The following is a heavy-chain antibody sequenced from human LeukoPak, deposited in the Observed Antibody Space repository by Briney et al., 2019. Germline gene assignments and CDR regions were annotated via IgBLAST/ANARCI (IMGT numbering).Heavy chain of an antibody. J-gene: IGHJ1*01. CDR2: ISWNSGSI. D-gene: IGHD3-22*01. Sequence: GGSLRLSCAASGFTFDDYAMHWVRQAPGKGLEWVSGISWNSGSIGYADSVKGRFTISRDNAKNSLYLQMNSLRAEDTALYYCAKDMYYYDSSGYSLSFQHWGQGTLVTVSS. CDR3: AKDMYYYDSSGYSLSFQH. V-gene: IGHV3-9*01. CDR1: GFTFDDYA.